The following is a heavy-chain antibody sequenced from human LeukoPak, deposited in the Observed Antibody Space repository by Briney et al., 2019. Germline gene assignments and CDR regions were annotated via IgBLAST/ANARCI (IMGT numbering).Heavy chain of an antibody. Sequence: PSETLSLTCTVSGGSISSSSYYWGWIRQPPGKGLEWIGNIYYSGSTYYSPSLKSRVTISVDTSKNQFSLKLSSVTAADTAVYYCARPVPSRLGWFDPWGQGTLVTVSS. V-gene: IGHV4-39*01. D-gene: IGHD1-1*01. CDR3: ARPVPSRLGWFDP. CDR2: IYYSGST. CDR1: GGSISSSSYY. J-gene: IGHJ5*02.